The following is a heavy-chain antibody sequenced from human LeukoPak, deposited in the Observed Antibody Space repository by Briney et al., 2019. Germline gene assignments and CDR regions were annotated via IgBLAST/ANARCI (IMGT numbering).Heavy chain of an antibody. V-gene: IGHV4-34*01. CDR2: INRSGST. J-gene: IGHJ4*02. D-gene: IGHD5-18*01. CDR3: ARAAGDTAYYFDY. CDR1: GGSFSGYY. Sequence: ASETLPLTCAVYGGSFSGYYWSWIRQPPGKGLEWIGEINRSGSTNYNPSLKSRVTISVDTSKNQFSLKLSSVTAADTAVYYCARAAGDTAYYFDYWGQGTLVTVSS.